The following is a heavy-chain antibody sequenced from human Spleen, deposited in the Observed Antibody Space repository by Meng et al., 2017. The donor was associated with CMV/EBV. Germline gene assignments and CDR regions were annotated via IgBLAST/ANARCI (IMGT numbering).Heavy chain of an antibody. J-gene: IGHJ6*02. D-gene: IGHD1-26*01. V-gene: IGHV3-48*03. CDR1: GFTFSSYE. CDR3: ARDAYRRIEYYYYYGMDV. CDR2: ISSSGSTI. Sequence: GESLKISCAASGFTFSSYEMNWVRQAPGKGLEWVSYISSSGSTIYYADSVKGRFTISRDNSKNSVYLQMNSLRAEDTAVYYCARDAYRRIEYYYYYGMDVWGQGTTVTVSS.